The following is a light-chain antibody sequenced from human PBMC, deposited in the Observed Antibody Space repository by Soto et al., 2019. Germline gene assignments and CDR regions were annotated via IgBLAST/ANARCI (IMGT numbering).Light chain of an antibody. Sequence: EIVLTQSPATLSLSPGERATLSCRASQSVSSSYLAWYQQKPGQAPRLLIYDASNRATGIPDRSSGSGSGTDFTLTISRLEPEDFAVYYCQKRSNWPPITFGQGTRLEIK. CDR3: QKRSNWPPIT. CDR1: QSVSSSY. CDR2: DAS. V-gene: IGKV3D-20*02. J-gene: IGKJ5*01.